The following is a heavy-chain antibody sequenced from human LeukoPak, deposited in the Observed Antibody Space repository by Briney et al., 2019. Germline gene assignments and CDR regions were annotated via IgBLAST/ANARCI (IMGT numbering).Heavy chain of an antibody. CDR2: INHSGST. J-gene: IGHJ4*02. CDR3: ARVRRYSYGFDFDY. V-gene: IGHV4-34*01. CDR1: GGSFSGYY. Sequence: KPSETLSLTCAVYGGSFSGYYWSWIRQPPGKGLEWIGEINHSGSTSYNPSLKSRVTISVDTSKNQFSLKLSSVTAADTAVYYCARVRRYSYGFDFDYWGQGTLVTVSS. D-gene: IGHD5-18*01.